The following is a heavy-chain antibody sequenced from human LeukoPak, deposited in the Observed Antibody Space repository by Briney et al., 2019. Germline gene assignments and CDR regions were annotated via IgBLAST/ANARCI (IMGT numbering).Heavy chain of an antibody. CDR3: ARGWEPRQFDY. V-gene: IGHV1-8*01. J-gene: IGHJ4*02. CDR1: GYTFTSYD. Sequence: ASVTVSCKASGYTFTSYDINWVRQVPGQGLEWMGWMNPNSGNTGYAQKFQGRVTMTRNTSISTAYMELSSLRSEDTAVYYCARGWEPRQFDYWGQGTLVTVSS. D-gene: IGHD1-26*01. CDR2: MNPNSGNT.